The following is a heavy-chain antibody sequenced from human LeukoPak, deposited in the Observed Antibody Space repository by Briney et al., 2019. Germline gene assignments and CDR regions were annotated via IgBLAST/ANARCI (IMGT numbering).Heavy chain of an antibody. D-gene: IGHD3-22*01. V-gene: IGHV3-7*01. J-gene: IGHJ6*03. CDR1: GFAFSSYW. Sequence: GGSLRPSCAASGFAFSSYWMSWVRQAPGKGLEWVANIKQDGSEKYYVDSVKGRFTISRDNAKNSLYLQMNSLRAEDTAVYYCTRAGYYEYFYYYMDVWGKGTTVTVSS. CDR2: IKQDGSEK. CDR3: TRAGYYEYFYYYMDV.